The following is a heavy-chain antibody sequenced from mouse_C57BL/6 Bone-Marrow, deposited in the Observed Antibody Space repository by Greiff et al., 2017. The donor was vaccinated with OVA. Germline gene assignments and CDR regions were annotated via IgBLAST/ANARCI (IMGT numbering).Heavy chain of an antibody. J-gene: IGHJ2*01. CDR2: IDDENGDT. Sequence: EVQLQQSGAELVRPGGSLKLSCTASGFNIRDDDMHWVRQTPEQGLEWVGWIDDENGDTEYASKFQGKDTITADKSYNKAYLQLSSLTSEDTAVYYCTTYRYWGQGTTLTVSS. V-gene: IGHV14-4*01. CDR3: TTYRY. D-gene: IGHD5-5*01. CDR1: GFNIRDDD.